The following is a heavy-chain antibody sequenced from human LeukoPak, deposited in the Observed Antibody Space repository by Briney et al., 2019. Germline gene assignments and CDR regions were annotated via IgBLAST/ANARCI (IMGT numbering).Heavy chain of an antibody. V-gene: IGHV3-9*01. CDR2: ISWNSGTI. J-gene: IGHJ4*02. D-gene: IGHD2-2*01. CDR1: GFTFSNYD. CDR3: AKARVHSGTFFDY. Sequence: GGSLRLSCAASGFTFSNYDMSWVRQAPGKGLEWVSSISWNSGTIGYADSVKGRFTIPRDNAKNSLYLQMNSLRAEDTALYYCAKARVHSGTFFDYWGQGTLVTVSS.